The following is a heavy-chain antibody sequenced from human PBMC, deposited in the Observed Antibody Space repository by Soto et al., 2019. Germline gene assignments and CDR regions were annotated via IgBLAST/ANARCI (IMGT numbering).Heavy chain of an antibody. CDR3: ARGGRGATFLY. J-gene: IGHJ4*02. CDR2: IHSTRSP. Sequence: SETLSLTCTVSGDSVSKYYWNWIRQPAGKGLEWIGRIHSTRSPNYNPSLKSRVTMSVDTSKNQFSLKLSSVTAADTAVYYCARGGRGATFLYWGQGTLVTVSS. D-gene: IGHD1-26*01. V-gene: IGHV4-4*07. CDR1: GDSVSKYY.